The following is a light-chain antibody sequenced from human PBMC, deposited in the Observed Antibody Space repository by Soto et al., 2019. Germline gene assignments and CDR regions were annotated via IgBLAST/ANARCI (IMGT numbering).Light chain of an antibody. J-gene: IGKJ2*01. CDR1: ESIGRW. Sequence: DIQMTHSPSTLSASVGDRVTITCRASESIGRWLAWYQQKPGRAPKLLMYQASTLESGVPSRFRFSGSGPGLTLTASSLQPDDFATYHCQQYNSFQYTVGHGAKVDIK. V-gene: IGKV1-5*03. CDR3: QQYNSFQYT. CDR2: QAS.